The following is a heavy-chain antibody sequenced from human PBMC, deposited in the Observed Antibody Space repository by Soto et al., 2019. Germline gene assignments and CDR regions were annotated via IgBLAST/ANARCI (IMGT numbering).Heavy chain of an antibody. Sequence: ASVKVSCKASGGTFSTYTFSWVRQAPGQGLEWMGRIIPIFGTPYYAQKFQGRVTITADKSTSTVYMELSSLRPDDTAVYFCARGLECRGYCLDKPTWFAPWGQGTLVTVSS. CDR3: ARGLECRGYCLDKPTWFAP. V-gene: IGHV1-69*06. J-gene: IGHJ5*02. CDR2: IIPIFGTP. CDR1: GGTFSTYT. D-gene: IGHD2-15*01.